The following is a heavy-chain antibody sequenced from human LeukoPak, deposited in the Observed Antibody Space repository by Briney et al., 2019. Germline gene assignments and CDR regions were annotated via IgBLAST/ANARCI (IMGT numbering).Heavy chain of an antibody. CDR2: ISSSGSTI. CDR1: GFTFSDYY. J-gene: IGHJ6*03. CDR3: ARRGHYYGSGSPPFYYYYYYMDV. V-gene: IGHV3-11*01. D-gene: IGHD3-10*01. Sequence: PGGSLRLSCVASGFTFSDYYMSWIRQAPGKGLEWVSYISSSGSTIYYADSVKGRFTISRDNAKNSLYLQMNSLRAEDTAVYYCARRGHYYGSGSPPFYYYYYYMDVWGKGTTVTISS.